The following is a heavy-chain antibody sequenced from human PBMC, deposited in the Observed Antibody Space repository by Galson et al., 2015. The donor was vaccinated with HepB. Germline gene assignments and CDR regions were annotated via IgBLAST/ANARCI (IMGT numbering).Heavy chain of an antibody. CDR1: GASISIGDYH. V-gene: IGHV4-31*03. Sequence: TLSLTCIVSGASISIGDYHWSWICQHPGKGLEWIGYISNSGKTYYNSSLKSRVSIAADTSNNQFSLRMNSVTAADTAVYYCARRISTSRDQVFDVWGQGTMATVSS. CDR3: ARRISTSRDQVFDV. CDR2: ISNSGKT. J-gene: IGHJ3*01. D-gene: IGHD2-2*01.